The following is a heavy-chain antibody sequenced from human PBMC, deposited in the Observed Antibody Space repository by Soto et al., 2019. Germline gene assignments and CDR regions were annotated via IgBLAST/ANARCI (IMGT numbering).Heavy chain of an antibody. CDR1: GFTVSTKY. Sequence: EVQLVESGGGLVQPGGSLRLSCAASGFTVSTKYMSWVRQAPGQGLEWVSVIYSGGSTFYAYSVRGRFTISRYNSKNTVNLQMNSLRAEDTAVYYCARDPWAADYWGQGTLVTVSS. J-gene: IGHJ4*02. D-gene: IGHD3-16*01. CDR3: ARDPWAADY. V-gene: IGHV3-66*01. CDR2: IYSGGST.